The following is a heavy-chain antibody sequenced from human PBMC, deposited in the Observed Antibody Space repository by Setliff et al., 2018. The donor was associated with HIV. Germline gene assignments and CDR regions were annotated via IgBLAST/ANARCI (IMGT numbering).Heavy chain of an antibody. J-gene: IGHJ6*02. D-gene: IGHD3-10*01. CDR1: GFIFNNYA. Sequence: GESLKISCAASGFIFNNYAMSWVRQAPGKGLEWVAVISYDGSNKYYADSVKGRFTISRDNSKNTLYLQMNSLRAEDTAVYYCARSVIGYYYYGMDVWGQGTLVTVSS. V-gene: IGHV3-30*01. CDR3: ARSVIGYYYYGMDV. CDR2: ISYDGSNK.